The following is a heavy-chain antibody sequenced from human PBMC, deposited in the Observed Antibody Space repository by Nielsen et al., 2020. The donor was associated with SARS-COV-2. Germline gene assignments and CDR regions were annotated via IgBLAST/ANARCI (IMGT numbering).Heavy chain of an antibody. V-gene: IGHV3-20*01. CDR3: ARVWYSSGWFFDY. Sequence: GESLKISCAASGFTFDDYGMSWVRQAPGKGLEWVSGINWNGGSTGYADSVKGRFTISRDNAKNSLYLQMNSLRAEDTALYHCARVWYSSGWFFDYWGQGTLVTVSS. CDR2: INWNGGST. J-gene: IGHJ4*02. CDR1: GFTFDDYG. D-gene: IGHD6-19*01.